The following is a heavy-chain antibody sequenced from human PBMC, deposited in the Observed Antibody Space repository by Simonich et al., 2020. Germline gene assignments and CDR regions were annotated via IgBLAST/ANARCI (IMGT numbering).Heavy chain of an antibody. CDR1: GGSFSGYY. V-gene: IGHV4-34*01. CDR3: ARHLQLGPFDY. J-gene: IGHJ4*02. D-gene: IGHD1-1*01. CDR2: TNHSGST. Sequence: QVQLQQWGAGLLKPSETLSLTCAVYGGSFSGYYWSWIRQPPGKGLEWIGETNHSGSTNYNPSLKSRGTISVVTSKNQFSLKLSSVTAADTAVYYCARHLQLGPFDYWGQGTLVTVSS.